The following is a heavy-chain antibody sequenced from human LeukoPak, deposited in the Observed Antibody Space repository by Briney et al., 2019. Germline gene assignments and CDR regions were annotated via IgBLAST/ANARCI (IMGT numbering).Heavy chain of an antibody. Sequence: PGGSLRLSCAAAGFIFSSYAMSWVRQAPGKGLEWVSAISGSGGSTYYADSVKGRFTSPSDNSNNTLYLQMNSRRADDTAVNYCAKNLHASSWTDFDYWGQGTLVTVSS. V-gene: IGHV3-23*01. CDR1: GFIFSSYA. CDR3: AKNLHASSWTDFDY. D-gene: IGHD6-13*01. CDR2: ISGSGGST. J-gene: IGHJ4*02.